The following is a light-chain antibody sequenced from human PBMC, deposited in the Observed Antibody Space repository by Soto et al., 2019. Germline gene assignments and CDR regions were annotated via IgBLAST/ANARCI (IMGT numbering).Light chain of an antibody. CDR3: SSYTGSSTYV. J-gene: IGLJ1*01. V-gene: IGLV2-14*01. CDR1: SSDVGGYNY. Sequence: QSALTQPASVSGSPGQSITISCTGTSSDVGGYNYVSWYQQYPGKAPKLMIYDVSNRPSGVSNRFSGSKSGNTASLTISGLQAEDESDYYCSSYTGSSTYVFGTGTKVTAL. CDR2: DVS.